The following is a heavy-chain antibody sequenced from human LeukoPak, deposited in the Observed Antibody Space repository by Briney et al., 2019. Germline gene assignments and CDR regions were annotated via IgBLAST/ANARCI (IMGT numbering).Heavy chain of an antibody. V-gene: IGHV3-23*01. CDR3: AKEVVVVITTPTEAGLDY. Sequence: GGPLRLSCAASGFTFSSYAMSWVRQAPGKGLEWVSAISGSGGSTYYADSVKGRFTFSRDNSKNTLYLQMNSLRAEDTALYYCAKEVVVVITTPTEAGLDYWGQGTLVTVSS. CDR1: GFTFSSYA. J-gene: IGHJ4*02. CDR2: ISGSGGST. D-gene: IGHD3-22*01.